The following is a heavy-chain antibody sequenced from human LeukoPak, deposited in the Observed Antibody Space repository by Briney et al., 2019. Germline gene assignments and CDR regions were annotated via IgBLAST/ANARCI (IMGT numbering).Heavy chain of an antibody. CDR3: ARDYYDSSGYYHGGY. Sequence: GGSLRLSCAAAGFSFSSYIMNWVRQPPGKGLEWVSYISVSSGTIYYADSVKGRFTVSRDNAKNSLYLQMNSLRAEDTAVYYCARDYYDSSGYYHGGYWGQGTLVTVSS. J-gene: IGHJ4*02. V-gene: IGHV3-48*01. D-gene: IGHD3-22*01. CDR1: GFSFSSYI. CDR2: ISVSSGTI.